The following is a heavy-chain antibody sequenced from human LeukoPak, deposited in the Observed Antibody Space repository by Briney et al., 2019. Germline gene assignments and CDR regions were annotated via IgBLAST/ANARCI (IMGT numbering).Heavy chain of an antibody. V-gene: IGHV3-23*01. CDR2: ISGSGGST. CDR1: GFTFSSYA. CDR3: AKDAGYCSGGSCYPYYFDY. J-gene: IGHJ4*02. D-gene: IGHD2-15*01. Sequence: GXSLRLSCAASGFTFSSYAMSWVRQAPGKGLEWVSAISGSGGSTYYADSVKGRFTISRDNSKNTLYLQMNSLRAEDTAVYYCAKDAGYCSGGSCYPYYFDYWGQGTLVTVSS.